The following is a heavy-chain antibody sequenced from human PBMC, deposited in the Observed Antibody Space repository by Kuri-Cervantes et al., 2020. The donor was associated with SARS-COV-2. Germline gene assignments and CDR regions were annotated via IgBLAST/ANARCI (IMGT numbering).Heavy chain of an antibody. CDR2: IYYSGST. CDR3: ARERAVYYYDSSGYYADAFDI. CDR1: GGSICSHY. V-gene: IGHV4-59*11. D-gene: IGHD3-22*01. J-gene: IGHJ3*02. Sequence: GSLRLSCTVSGGSICSHYWSWIRQPPGKGLEWIGYIYYSGSTNYNPSLKSRVTISVDTSKNQFSLKLSSVTAADTAVYYCARERAVYYYDSSGYYADAFDIWGQGTMVTVSS.